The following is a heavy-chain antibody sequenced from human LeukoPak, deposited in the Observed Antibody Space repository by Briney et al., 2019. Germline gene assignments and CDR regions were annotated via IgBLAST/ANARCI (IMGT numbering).Heavy chain of an antibody. V-gene: IGHV3-74*01. CDR1: GFSLNHYW. Sequence: PEGSLRLSCTASGFSLNHYWMPWVRQTPGKGPVWVSLLKSDGITTSYADFVKGRFTISRDDARNTLFLEMNSLRGDDTAVYYCARDGSGTLPFDSWGQGTLVTVSS. D-gene: IGHD1-26*01. CDR3: ARDGSGTLPFDS. CDR2: LKSDGITT. J-gene: IGHJ4*02.